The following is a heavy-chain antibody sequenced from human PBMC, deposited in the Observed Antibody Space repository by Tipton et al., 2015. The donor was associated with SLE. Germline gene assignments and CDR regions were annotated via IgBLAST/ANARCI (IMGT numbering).Heavy chain of an antibody. V-gene: IGHV4-59*08. CDR2: IFYSGGT. J-gene: IGHJ4*02. Sequence: TLSLTCTVSGASIGSHHWTWVRQPPGKGLEWIGNIFYSGGTNYSPFLNSRITISVDTSKNQFSLKLSSVTAADTAVYYCARLLQQLVEGVYYFDYWGQGTLVTVSS. D-gene: IGHD6-13*01. CDR3: ARLLQQLVEGVYYFDY. CDR1: GASIGSHH.